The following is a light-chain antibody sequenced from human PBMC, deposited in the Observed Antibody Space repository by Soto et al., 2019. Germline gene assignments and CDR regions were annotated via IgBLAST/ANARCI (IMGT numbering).Light chain of an antibody. J-gene: IGKJ5*01. Sequence: EIRLTQSPGTLSLSPGERATLSCRASQSVPRSYLAWYQQKPGQAPRLLLCGTSSRATGIPDRFSGSGSGTDFTLTISRLEPEDFAVFYCQQYGSSITFGQGTRLEIK. CDR1: QSVPRSY. CDR2: GTS. V-gene: IGKV3-20*01. CDR3: QQYGSSIT.